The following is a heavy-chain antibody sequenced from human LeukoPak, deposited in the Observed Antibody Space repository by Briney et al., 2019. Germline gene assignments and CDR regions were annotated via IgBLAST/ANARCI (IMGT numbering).Heavy chain of an antibody. CDR2: ISSSGSTI. V-gene: IGHV3-48*03. J-gene: IGHJ4*02. CDR1: GFTFSSYE. CDR3: ARDSSRKYYFDY. Sequence: GGSLRLSCAASGFTFSSYEMNWVRQAPGKGLEWVSYISSSGSTIYYADSVKGRFTISRDNAKNSLYLQMNSLRAEDTAVYYCARDSSRKYYFDYWGQGTLVTVSS.